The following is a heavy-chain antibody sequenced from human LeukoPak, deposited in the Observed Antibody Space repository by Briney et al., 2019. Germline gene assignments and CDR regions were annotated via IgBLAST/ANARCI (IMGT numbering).Heavy chain of an antibody. CDR3: ARYGDYVANWFDP. CDR2: IYYSGST. D-gene: IGHD4-17*01. V-gene: IGHV4-31*03. Sequence: SQTLSLTCTVSGGSISSGGYYWSWIRQHPGKGLEWIGCIYYSGSTYYNPSLKSRVTISVDTSKNQFSLKLSSVTAADTAVYYCARYGDYVANWFDPWGQGTLVTVSS. CDR1: GGSISSGGYY. J-gene: IGHJ5*02.